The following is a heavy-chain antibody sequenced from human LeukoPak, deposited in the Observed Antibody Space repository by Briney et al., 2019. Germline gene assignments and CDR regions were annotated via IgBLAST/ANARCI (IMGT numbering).Heavy chain of an antibody. J-gene: IGHJ4*02. V-gene: IGHV3-74*01. Sequence: GESLKISCKGSGFTFSSYWMHWVRQAPGKGLVWVSRINSDGSSTSYADSVKGRFTISRDNAKNTLYLQMNSLRAEDTAVYYCARSSDIVLMGVDYWGQGTLVTVSS. CDR1: GFTFSSYW. CDR2: INSDGSST. CDR3: ARSSDIVLMGVDY. D-gene: IGHD2-8*01.